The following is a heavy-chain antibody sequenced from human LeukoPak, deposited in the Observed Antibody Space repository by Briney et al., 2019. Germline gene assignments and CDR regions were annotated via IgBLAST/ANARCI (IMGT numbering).Heavy chain of an antibody. J-gene: IGHJ4*02. D-gene: IGHD1-26*01. CDR1: GGPISSSTYY. CDR3: ARNTQGATSYFDY. CDR2: MYYSGST. V-gene: IGHV4-39*01. Sequence: SETLSLTCTVSGGPISSSTYYWGWIRQPPGKGLEWIGTMYYSGSTYYNPSLKSRVTMSVDTSNNQFSLKLSSVTAADTAVYYCARNTQGATSYFDYWGQGTLVTVSS.